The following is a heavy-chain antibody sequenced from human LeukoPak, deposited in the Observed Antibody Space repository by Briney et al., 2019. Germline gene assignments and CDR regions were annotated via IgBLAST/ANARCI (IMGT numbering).Heavy chain of an antibody. D-gene: IGHD1-26*01. V-gene: IGHV3-30*14. CDR3: VKATGSYFFDY. CDR1: GFTFSSYA. Sequence: GRSLRLSCAASGFTFSSYAMHWVRQAPGKGLEWVAVISYDGSNKYYADSVKGRFTISRDNSKNTLYLQMSSLRAEDTAVYYCVKATGSYFFDYWGQGTLVTVSS. CDR2: ISYDGSNK. J-gene: IGHJ4*02.